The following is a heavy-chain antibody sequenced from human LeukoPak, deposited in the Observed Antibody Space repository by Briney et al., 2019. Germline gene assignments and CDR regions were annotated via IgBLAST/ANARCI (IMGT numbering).Heavy chain of an antibody. CDR1: GGSLSDYY. Sequence: NPSETLSLTCTVSGGSLSDYYWTWVRQIPGMGLQWIGFIHYTGNTKYNPSLNSRVTISIDSSRTQFSLNLSPVAAADTAIYYCARVYRMIDTTMVAYSYHYHIDVWGKGTTVTISS. CDR2: IHYTGNT. CDR3: ARVYRMIDTTMVAYSYHYHIDV. J-gene: IGHJ6*03. D-gene: IGHD5-18*01. V-gene: IGHV4-59*01.